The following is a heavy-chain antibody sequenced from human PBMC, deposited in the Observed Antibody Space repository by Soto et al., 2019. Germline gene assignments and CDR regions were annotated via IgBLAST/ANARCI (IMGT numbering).Heavy chain of an antibody. CDR1: GFTFSSYA. D-gene: IGHD1-26*01. CDR3: ARLGSYGPITTPSS. V-gene: IGHV3-30-3*01. Sequence: PGGSLRLSCAASGFTFSSYAMHWVGRAPGKGLEWVAVISYDGSNKYYADSVKGRFTISRDNSKNTLYLQMNSLRAEDTAVYYCARLGSYGPITTPSSWGQGTLVTVSS. J-gene: IGHJ4*02. CDR2: ISYDGSNK.